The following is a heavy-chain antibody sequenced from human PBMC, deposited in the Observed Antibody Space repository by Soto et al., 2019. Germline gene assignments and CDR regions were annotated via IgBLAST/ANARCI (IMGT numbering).Heavy chain of an antibody. CDR3: ARSLVTTFSDYFDP. D-gene: IGHD3-16*01. V-gene: IGHV1-3*01. Sequence: QVQLVQSGAEVKKPRASVRVSCKASGYTFTTFSIHWVRQAPGQRLEWMGWINAGNGNTKYSQKFQGRVTITRDTSASTAYMELSSLISEDTAIYYCARSLVTTFSDYFDPWGQGTLVTVSS. CDR1: GYTFTTFS. J-gene: IGHJ5*02. CDR2: INAGNGNT.